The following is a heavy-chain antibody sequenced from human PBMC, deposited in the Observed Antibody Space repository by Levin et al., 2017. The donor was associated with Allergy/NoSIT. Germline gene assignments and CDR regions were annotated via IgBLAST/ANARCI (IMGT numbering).Heavy chain of an antibody. J-gene: IGHJ4*02. CDR1: GYTFTGYY. CDR2: INPNSGGT. D-gene: IGHD6-13*01. Sequence: ASVKVSCKASGYTFTGYYMHWVRQAPGQGLEWMGWINPNSGGTNYAQKFQGRVTMTRDTSISTAYMELSRLRSDDKAVYYCARVLYSSSWYLFDYWGQGTLVTVSS. CDR3: ARVLYSSSWYLFDY. V-gene: IGHV1-2*02.